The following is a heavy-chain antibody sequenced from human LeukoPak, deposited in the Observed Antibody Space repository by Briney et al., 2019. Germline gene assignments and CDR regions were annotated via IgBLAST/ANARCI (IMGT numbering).Heavy chain of an antibody. V-gene: IGHV4-39*07. Sequence: SETLSLTCTVSGGSISSITYYWGWIRQPPGKGLEWVGHMYYRGNTFYNPSLKSRVTISVVTSKNQFSLKLSSVTAADTAVYYCARDLEWELRFDPWGQGTLVTVSS. J-gene: IGHJ5*02. CDR3: ARDLEWELRFDP. CDR2: MYYRGNT. D-gene: IGHD1-26*01. CDR1: GGSISSITYY.